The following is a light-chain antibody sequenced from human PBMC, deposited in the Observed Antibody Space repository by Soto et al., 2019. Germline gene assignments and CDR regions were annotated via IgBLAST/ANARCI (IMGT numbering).Light chain of an antibody. V-gene: IGLV2-14*01. J-gene: IGLJ2*01. Sequence: QSALTQPPSVSGSPGQSVTIPCTGTSSDIGGYNYVSWYQQFPGKAPKLMIYDVSNRPSGVPNRFSASKSGNTASLTISGLQAEDEAAYYCSSYYGSSNLVVFGGGTQLTVL. CDR1: SSDIGGYNY. CDR2: DVS. CDR3: SSYYGSSNLVV.